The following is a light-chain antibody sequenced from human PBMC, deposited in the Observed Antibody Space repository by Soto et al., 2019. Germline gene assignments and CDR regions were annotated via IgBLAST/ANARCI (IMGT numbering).Light chain of an antibody. Sequence: EIVLTQSPGTLSLSPGERATLSCRASQSVSGSYLAWYQQKPGQAPRLLIYGASSRATGIPDRFSGGGSGTDFTLTISRLEPEDFAVYYCQHYGRPPCTFGQGTRLEIK. J-gene: IGKJ5*01. CDR1: QSVSGSY. CDR3: QHYGRPPCT. CDR2: GAS. V-gene: IGKV3-20*01.